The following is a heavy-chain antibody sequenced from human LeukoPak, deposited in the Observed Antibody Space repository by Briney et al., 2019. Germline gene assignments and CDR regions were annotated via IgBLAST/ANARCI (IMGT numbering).Heavy chain of an antibody. D-gene: IGHD6-19*01. CDR2: IYYTGKI. V-gene: IGHV4-59*08. Sequence: PSETLSLTSAVSGGSINSHYWGWIRQPPGKGLQWIGDIYYTGKINYNPSLKSRVTITLDTSKDHLSLNLTSVLAADTAIYYCVRRDTGWNYFDYWGQGILVTVSS. J-gene: IGHJ4*02. CDR1: GGSINSHY. CDR3: VRRDTGWNYFDY.